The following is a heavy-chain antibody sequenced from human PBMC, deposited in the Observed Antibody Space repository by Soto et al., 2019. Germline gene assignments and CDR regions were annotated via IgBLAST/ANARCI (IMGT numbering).Heavy chain of an antibody. CDR3: AILGDAFDI. J-gene: IGHJ3*02. Sequence: GGSLRLSCAASGFTVRTHYMNWVRQAPGKGLEWVSVIHSDGTAYYADSVKGRFTISRDNAKNSLYLQMNSLRAEDTAVYYCAILGDAFDIWGQGTMVTVSS. CDR1: GFTVRTHY. D-gene: IGHD3-16*01. V-gene: IGHV3-53*01. CDR2: IHSDGTA.